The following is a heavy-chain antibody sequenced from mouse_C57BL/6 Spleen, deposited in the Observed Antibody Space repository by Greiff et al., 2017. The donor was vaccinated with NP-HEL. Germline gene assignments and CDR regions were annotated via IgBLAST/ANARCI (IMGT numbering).Heavy chain of an antibody. V-gene: IGHV1-22*01. CDR1: GYTFTDYN. D-gene: IGHD1-1*01. CDR2: INPNNGGT. CDR3: ASYYGSSYWYFDV. Sequence: EVQLQQSGPELVKPGASVKMSCKASGYTFTDYNMHWVKQSHGKSLEWIGYINPNNGGTSYNQKFKGKATLTVNKYSSTAYMELRSLTSEDSAVYYCASYYGSSYWYFDVWGTGTTVTVSS. J-gene: IGHJ1*03.